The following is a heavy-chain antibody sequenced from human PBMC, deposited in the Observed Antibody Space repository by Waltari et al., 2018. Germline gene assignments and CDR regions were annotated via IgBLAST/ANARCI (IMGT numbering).Heavy chain of an antibody. CDR1: GYTFTGYH. V-gene: IGHV1-2*06. Sequence: QVQLVQTGAEVKKPGAAVKVSCKAAGYTFTGYHMHWVRQDPGQGLEWMGRINPNSGCTNYAQKIQGRVTMTSDTSISTAYMALSRLRSDDTAVYYCARGGDFWSGYYTSLGYWGQGTLVTVSS. J-gene: IGHJ4*02. CDR3: ARGGDFWSGYYTSLGY. CDR2: INPNSGCT. D-gene: IGHD3-3*01.